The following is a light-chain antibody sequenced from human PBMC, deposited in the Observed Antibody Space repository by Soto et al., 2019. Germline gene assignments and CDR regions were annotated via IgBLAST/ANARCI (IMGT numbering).Light chain of an antibody. J-gene: IGKJ1*01. CDR2: GAS. CDR3: QQYGSSPWT. V-gene: IGKV3-20*01. CDR1: QTVGSY. Sequence: EIVLTQSPDTMSLSPGERATLSCRASQTVGSYLAWYQQKPGQAPRLLIYGASGRATGIPDRFSGSGSGTDFTLTISRLEPEDFAVYFCQQYGSSPWTFGQGTKVDIK.